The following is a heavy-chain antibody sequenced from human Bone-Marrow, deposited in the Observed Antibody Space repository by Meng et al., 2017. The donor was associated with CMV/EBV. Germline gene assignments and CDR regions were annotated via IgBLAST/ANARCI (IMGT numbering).Heavy chain of an antibody. V-gene: IGHV3-23*03. CDR1: GFTFSSYA. Sequence: GESLKISCAASGFTFSSYAMSWVRQAPGKGLEWVSVIYSGGSSTYYADSVKGRFTISRDNANNSLYLHMNSLRAEDTAIYYCARDPRFFQLWGQGTRVTVSS. CDR3: ARDPRFFQL. CDR2: IYSGGSST. J-gene: IGHJ3*01. D-gene: IGHD2-2*01.